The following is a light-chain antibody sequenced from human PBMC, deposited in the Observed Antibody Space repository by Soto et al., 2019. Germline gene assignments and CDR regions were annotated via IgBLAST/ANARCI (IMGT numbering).Light chain of an antibody. V-gene: IGLV2-8*01. CDR2: EVN. Sequence: QSVLTQPPSAFGSPGQSVTISCTGTSSTVRRYNDDSWYQQHPAKAPKRIIYEVNKRPSVAPERFSGSKSLNTASLTVSEVQDEDEADYYCCSYAARGVFGTGTKVTVL. CDR3: CSYAARGV. J-gene: IGLJ1*01. CDR1: SSTVRRYND.